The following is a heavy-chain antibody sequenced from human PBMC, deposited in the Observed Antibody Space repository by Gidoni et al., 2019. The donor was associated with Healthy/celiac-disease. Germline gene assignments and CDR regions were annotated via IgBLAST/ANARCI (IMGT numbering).Heavy chain of an antibody. D-gene: IGHD5-12*01. CDR3: AKEADSGYDWADYYYGMDV. Sequence: QVQLVESGGGVVQPGRSLRISCAASGFTFSSYGMHWVRQAPGKGLEWVAVISYDGSNKYYADSVKGRFTISRDNSKNTLYLQMNSLRAEDTAVYYCAKEADSGYDWADYYYGMDVWGQGTTVTVSS. CDR1: GFTFSSYG. CDR2: ISYDGSNK. J-gene: IGHJ6*02. V-gene: IGHV3-30*18.